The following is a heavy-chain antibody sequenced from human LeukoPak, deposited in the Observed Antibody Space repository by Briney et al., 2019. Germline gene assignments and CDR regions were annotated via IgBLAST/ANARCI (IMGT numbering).Heavy chain of an antibody. V-gene: IGHV3-7*01. J-gene: IGHJ4*02. CDR3: ARGGMLAY. D-gene: IGHD2-15*01. CDR2: INRDGGDK. CDR1: GFTFSTYW. Sequence: PGGSLRLSCAASGFTFSTYWMNWVRQAPGKGLEWVANINRDGGDKYYVDSVKGRFTISRDNAKNSLYLQMNSLRAEDTAVYFCARGGMLAYWGQGTLVTVSS.